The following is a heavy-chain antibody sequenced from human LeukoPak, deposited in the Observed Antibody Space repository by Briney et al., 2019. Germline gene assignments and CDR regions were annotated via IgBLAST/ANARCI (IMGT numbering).Heavy chain of an antibody. V-gene: IGHV4-4*07. CDR2: IYTSGST. D-gene: IGHD1-14*01. Sequence: SSETLSLTCTVSGGSISSYYRGWIRQPAGKGLEWIGRIYTSGSTNYNPSLKSRVTMSVDTSKNQFSPKLSSVTAADTAVYYCARDLRGDEPVAGVYMDVWGKGTTVTVSS. J-gene: IGHJ6*03. CDR3: ARDLRGDEPVAGVYMDV. CDR1: GGSISSYY.